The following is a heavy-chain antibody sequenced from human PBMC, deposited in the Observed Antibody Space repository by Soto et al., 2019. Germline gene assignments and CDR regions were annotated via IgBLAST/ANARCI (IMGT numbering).Heavy chain of an antibody. D-gene: IGHD6-19*01. CDR1: GFTFSSYW. Sequence: GGSLRLSCAASGFTFSSYWMSWVRQAPGKGLEWVANIKQDGSEKYYVDSVKGRFTISRDNAKNSLYLQMNSLRAEDTALYYCAGYSSGWKQYNWFDPWGQGTLVTVSS. V-gene: IGHV3-7*01. J-gene: IGHJ5*02. CDR3: AGYSSGWKQYNWFDP. CDR2: IKQDGSEK.